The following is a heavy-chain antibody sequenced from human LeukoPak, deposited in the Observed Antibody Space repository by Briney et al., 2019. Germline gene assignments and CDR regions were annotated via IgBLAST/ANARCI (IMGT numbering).Heavy chain of an antibody. CDR2: IYYSGGN. CDR1: GGSISSYY. J-gene: IGHJ3*02. Sequence: KASETLSLTCTVSGGSISSYYWSWIRQPPGKGLEWIGYIYYSGGNNYYPSLKSRVTISVDTSKNQFSLKLSSVTAADTAVYYCARGEIQLWLPVGAFDIWGQGTMVTVSS. V-gene: IGHV4-59*01. D-gene: IGHD5-18*01. CDR3: ARGEIQLWLPVGAFDI.